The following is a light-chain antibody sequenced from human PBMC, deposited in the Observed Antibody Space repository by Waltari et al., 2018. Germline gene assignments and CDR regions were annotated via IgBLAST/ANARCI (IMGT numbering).Light chain of an antibody. J-gene: IGLJ3*02. V-gene: IGLV1-44*01. CDR2: TND. CDR3: AAWDDTLNGHWV. Sequence: QSVLTQPPSASGTPGQRVTISCSGSSSDIGSTTVNWYRQFPGMAPHLLIYTNDQRPAGVPDRFAGSKSGTSASLAISGLQSEDQADYYCAAWDDTLNGHWVFGGGTKLTVL. CDR1: SSDIGSTT.